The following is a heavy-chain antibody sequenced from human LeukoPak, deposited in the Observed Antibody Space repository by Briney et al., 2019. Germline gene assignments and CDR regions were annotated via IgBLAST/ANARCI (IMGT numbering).Heavy chain of an antibody. CDR2: IFHSGSI. CDR1: GYSLSSGDY. V-gene: IGHV4-38-2*01. J-gene: IGHJ4*02. Sequence: SETLSLTCAVSGYSLSSGDYWGWIQQSPGKGVEWIGNIFHSGSIYHNPSLKSRVTISVDTSKNEFSLKLSSVTAADTAVYYCARGIYYLIEYWGQGTLVTVSS. D-gene: IGHD3-10*01. CDR3: ARGIYYLIEY.